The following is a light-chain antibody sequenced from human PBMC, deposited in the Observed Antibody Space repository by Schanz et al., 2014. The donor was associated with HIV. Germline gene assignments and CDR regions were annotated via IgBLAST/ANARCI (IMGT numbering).Light chain of an antibody. CDR2: GVF. CDR3: GSITATGAWV. V-gene: IGLV2-14*03. Sequence: QSALTQPASVSGSPGQSITVSCTGTNNDIGSYTYVAWYQQHPGKAPKVVVYGVFDRPSGIPDRFSGSKSGNTASLTISGLQAEDEADYYCGSITATGAWVFGGGTKLTVL. J-gene: IGLJ3*02. CDR1: NNDIGSYTY.